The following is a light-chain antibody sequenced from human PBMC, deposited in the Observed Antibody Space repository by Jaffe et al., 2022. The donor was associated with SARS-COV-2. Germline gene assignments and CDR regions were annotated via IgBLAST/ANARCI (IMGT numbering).Light chain of an antibody. V-gene: IGKV3-15*01. Sequence: EIVLTQSPATLSVSPGERATLSCRASQSVSSTLAWYQQKPGQAPRLLIYDASTRATGIPARFSGSGSGTEFTLTISSLQSEDFAVYYCQQYNKWPYTFGQGTKLEIK. CDR2: DAS. CDR1: QSVSST. CDR3: QQYNKWPYT. J-gene: IGKJ2*01.